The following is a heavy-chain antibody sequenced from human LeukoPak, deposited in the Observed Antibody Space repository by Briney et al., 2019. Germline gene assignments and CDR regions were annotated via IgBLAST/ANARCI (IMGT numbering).Heavy chain of an antibody. D-gene: IGHD6-13*01. Sequence: ASVKVSCKVSGYTLTELSMHWVRQAPGKGLEWMGGFDPEDGETIYAQKFQGRVTMTEDTSTDTAYMELSSLRSEDTAVYYCATGASIAAAPVNWFDPWAREPWSPSPQ. CDR1: GYTLTELS. V-gene: IGHV1-24*01. J-gene: IGHJ5*02. CDR3: ATGASIAAAPVNWFDP. CDR2: FDPEDGET.